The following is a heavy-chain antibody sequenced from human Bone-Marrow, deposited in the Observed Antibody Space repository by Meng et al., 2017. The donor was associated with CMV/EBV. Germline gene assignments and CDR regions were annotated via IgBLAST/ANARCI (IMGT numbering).Heavy chain of an antibody. J-gene: IGHJ5*02. CDR2: ISSNSDTI. D-gene: IGHD2-2*01. CDR3: ASNLPAADH. CDR1: GFTFSGYT. Sequence: GESLKISCVASGFTFSGYTMNWVRQAPGKGLEWVSYISSNSDTIYYADSVRGRFTISRDNAKNSLYLQMSSLRAEDTAVYFCASNLPAADHWGQGTLVTVSS. V-gene: IGHV3-48*04.